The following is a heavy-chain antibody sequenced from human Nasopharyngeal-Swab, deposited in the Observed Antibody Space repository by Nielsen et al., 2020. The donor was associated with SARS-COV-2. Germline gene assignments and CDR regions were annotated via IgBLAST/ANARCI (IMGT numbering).Heavy chain of an antibody. CDR2: ISATGATT. J-gene: IGHJ4*02. Sequence: GESLKISCAASGFTFTNYAMSWVRQAPGKGLEWVSTISATGATTYYADSVKGRFTISRDNSKNTLYLQMNSLRAEDTAVYYCAKNRGYNYGAYDHWGQGTLVTVYS. D-gene: IGHD5-18*01. CDR1: GFTFTNYA. V-gene: IGHV3-23*01. CDR3: AKNRGYNYGAYDH.